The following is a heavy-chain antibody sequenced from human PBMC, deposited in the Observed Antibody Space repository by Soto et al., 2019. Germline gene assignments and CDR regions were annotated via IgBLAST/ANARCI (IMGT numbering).Heavy chain of an antibody. D-gene: IGHD5-12*01. J-gene: IGHJ6*02. CDR2: INHSGST. CDR3: ARREYSGYLYYYYYGMDV. V-gene: IGHV4-34*01. Sequence: PSETLSLTCAVYGGSFSGYYWSWIRQPPGKGLEWIGEINHSGSTNYNPSLKSRVTISVDTSKNQFSLKLSFVTAADTAVYYCARREYSGYLYYYYYGMDVWGQGTTVTVSS. CDR1: GGSFSGYY.